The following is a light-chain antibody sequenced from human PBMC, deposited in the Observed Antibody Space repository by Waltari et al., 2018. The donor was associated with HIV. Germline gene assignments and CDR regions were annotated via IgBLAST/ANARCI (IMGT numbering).Light chain of an antibody. J-gene: IGLJ2*01. CDR1: SSDVGGYNY. CDR3: SSYTSSSTLV. Sequence: QSALTQPASVSGSPGQSITISCTGTSSDVGGYNYVSWYQQHPGKGPKLMIYEFSNRPSGVSNRFSGSKSGNTASLTISGLQAEDEADYYCSSYTSSSTLVFGGGTKLTVL. V-gene: IGLV2-14*01. CDR2: EFS.